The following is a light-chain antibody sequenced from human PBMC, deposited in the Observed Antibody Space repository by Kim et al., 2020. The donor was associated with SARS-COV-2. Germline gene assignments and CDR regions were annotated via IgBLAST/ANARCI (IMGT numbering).Light chain of an antibody. J-gene: IGKJ2*01. CDR1: QSVSSSY. Sequence: EIVLTQSPGTLSLSPGERATLSCRASQSVSSSYLAWYQQKPGQAPRLLIYGASSRATGIPDSFSGSGSGTDFTLTISRLAPEDFAVYYCQQYGSSYTFGQGTKLELK. CDR2: GAS. CDR3: QQYGSSYT. V-gene: IGKV3-20*01.